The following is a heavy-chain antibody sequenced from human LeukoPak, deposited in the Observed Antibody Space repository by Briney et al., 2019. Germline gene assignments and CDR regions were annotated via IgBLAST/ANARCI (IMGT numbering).Heavy chain of an antibody. CDR3: ARDLMRGYYDSSGYYPVDWFDP. Sequence: ASVTVSCKASGYTFTGYYMHWVRQAPGQGLEWMGWINPNSGGTNYAQKFQGRVTMTRDTSISTAYMELSRLRSDDTAVYYCARDLMRGYYDSSGYYPVDWFDPWGQGTLVTVSS. CDR1: GYTFTGYY. J-gene: IGHJ5*02. V-gene: IGHV1-2*02. D-gene: IGHD3-22*01. CDR2: INPNSGGT.